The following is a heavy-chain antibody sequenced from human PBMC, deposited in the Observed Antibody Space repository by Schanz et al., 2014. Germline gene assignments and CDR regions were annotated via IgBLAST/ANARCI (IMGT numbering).Heavy chain of an antibody. J-gene: IGHJ4*02. CDR3: AKDSTHIDIVLVPTAIDY. CDR1: GFTLSNSD. V-gene: IGHV3-13*01. D-gene: IGHD2-2*01. Sequence: VQLVESGGGLVKPGGSLRLSCAASGFTLSNSDMHWVRQGTGKGLECVSTIGYLGDTYYPDSVKGRFTISRDNSKNTLYLHMNTLRSEDTAVYYCAKDSTHIDIVLVPTAIDYWGQGTLXTVSS. CDR2: IGYLGDT.